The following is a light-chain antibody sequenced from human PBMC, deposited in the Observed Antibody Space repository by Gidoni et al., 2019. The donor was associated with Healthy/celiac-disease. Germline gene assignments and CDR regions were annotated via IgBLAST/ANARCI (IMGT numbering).Light chain of an antibody. CDR2: DAS. Sequence: DLQMPQSPSSLSASVGDRVTITCQASQDISNYLNWYQQKPGKAPKLLIYDASNLERGVPSRFSGSGSGTDFTFTISSLQPEDIATYYCQQYDNLPRTFGGGTKVEIK. CDR3: QQYDNLPRT. CDR1: QDISNY. V-gene: IGKV1-33*01. J-gene: IGKJ4*02.